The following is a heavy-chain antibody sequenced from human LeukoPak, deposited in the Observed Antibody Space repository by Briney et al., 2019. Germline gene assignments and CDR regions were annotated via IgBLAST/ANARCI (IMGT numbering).Heavy chain of an antibody. CDR2: ISGSGGRT. CDR1: GFTFSSSA. Sequence: GGSLRLSCAASGFTFSSSAMSWVRQAPGKGLEWVSGISGSGGRTYYADSVKGRFTISRDESENTVFLQMNSLRAEDTAIYYCAKDHPSSGWPTFEYWGQGTLVTVSP. D-gene: IGHD6-19*01. CDR3: AKDHPSSGWPTFEY. J-gene: IGHJ4*02. V-gene: IGHV3-23*01.